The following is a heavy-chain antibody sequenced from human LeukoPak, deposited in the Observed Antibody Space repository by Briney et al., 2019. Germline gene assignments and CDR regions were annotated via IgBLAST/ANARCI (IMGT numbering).Heavy chain of an antibody. D-gene: IGHD3-9*01. V-gene: IGHV3-30*04. Sequence: GGSLRLSCAASGFTFSSYAMHWVRQAPGKGLEWVAVISYDGSNKYYADSVKGRFTLSRDNSKNTLYLQMNSLRAEDTAVYYCARDRDILTGYQTLDYWGQGTLVTVSS. CDR3: ARDRDILTGYQTLDY. CDR1: GFTFSSYA. J-gene: IGHJ4*02. CDR2: ISYDGSNK.